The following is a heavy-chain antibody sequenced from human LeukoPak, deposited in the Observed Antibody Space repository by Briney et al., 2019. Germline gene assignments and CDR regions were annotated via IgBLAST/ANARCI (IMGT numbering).Heavy chain of an antibody. J-gene: IGHJ4*02. CDR1: GFTVGSNY. D-gene: IGHD6-6*01. Sequence: GGSLRLSCAASGFTVGSNYMSWVRQAPGKGLEWVSVIDNGGSTYYADSVKGRFTISRDNSKNTVYLQMNSLRAEDTAVYYCARDGSARSLGSWGQGTLVSVSS. V-gene: IGHV3-53*01. CDR2: IDNGGST. CDR3: ARDGSARSLGS.